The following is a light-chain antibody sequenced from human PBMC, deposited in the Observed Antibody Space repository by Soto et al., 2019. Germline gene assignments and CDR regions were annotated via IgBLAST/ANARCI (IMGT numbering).Light chain of an antibody. J-gene: IGKJ4*01. V-gene: IGKV3-15*01. Sequence: EILMTQSPATLSVSPGERVTLSCRASQSVSRKLGWYQQKPGQAPRLLIYDASSRATGIPARFSGSGSGTEFTLTLNSLQSEDYAVYYLQQYKNWFPFTFGGGPKVEIQ. CDR2: DAS. CDR3: QQYKNWFPFT. CDR1: QSVSRK.